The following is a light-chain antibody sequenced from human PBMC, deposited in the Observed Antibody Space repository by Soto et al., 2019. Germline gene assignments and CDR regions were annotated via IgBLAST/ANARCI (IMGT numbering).Light chain of an antibody. CDR2: DAS. Sequence: DIQMTQSPSTLSASVGDRVTITCRASQSISSGLAWYKQKPGKAPKLLIYDASSSESGVPSRFSGSGSGTEFTLTISSLQPDDFATYYCQQYNSYSGTFGQGTKVDNK. CDR3: QQYNSYSGT. V-gene: IGKV1-5*01. J-gene: IGKJ1*01. CDR1: QSISSG.